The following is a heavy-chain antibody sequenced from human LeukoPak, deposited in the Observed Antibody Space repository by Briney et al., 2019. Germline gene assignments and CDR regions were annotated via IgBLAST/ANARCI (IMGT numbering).Heavy chain of an antibody. D-gene: IGHD4-11*01. Sequence: PGGSLRLSCAASGFTFSGSAMHWVRQASGKGLEWVGRIRSKANSYATAYAASVKGRFTISRDDSKNTAYLQMHSLKTEGTAVYYCTSHDYSKYVVFDYWGQGTLVTVSS. CDR2: IRSKANSYAT. V-gene: IGHV3-73*01. CDR3: TSHDYSKYVVFDY. J-gene: IGHJ4*02. CDR1: GFTFSGSA.